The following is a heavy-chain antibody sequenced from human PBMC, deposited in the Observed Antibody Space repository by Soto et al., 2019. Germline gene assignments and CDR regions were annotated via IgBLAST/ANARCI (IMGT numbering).Heavy chain of an antibody. CDR1: GGSISGSY. CDR3: ARLFTVTTDYYFGMDV. J-gene: IGHJ6*02. D-gene: IGHD4-17*01. Sequence: VQLRESGPGLVKPSETLSLSCTVSGGSISGSYWSWVRQPAGKGLEWIGRIYSSGSSNYNPSLNSRLTMSLDTSKNQFSLTLRSVTAADTAIYYCARLFTVTTDYYFGMDVLGQGTPVTVSS. V-gene: IGHV4-4*07. CDR2: IYSSGSS.